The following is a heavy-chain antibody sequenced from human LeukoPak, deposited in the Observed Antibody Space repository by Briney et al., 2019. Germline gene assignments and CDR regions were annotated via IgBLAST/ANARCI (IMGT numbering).Heavy chain of an antibody. Sequence: GGSLRLSCAASGFTFSSYGMHWVRQAPGKGLEWVAFIRYDGSNKYYADSVKGRFTISRDNSENTLYPQMNSLRAEDTAVYYCAKLWFGELLYSHWGQGTLVTVSS. V-gene: IGHV3-30*02. J-gene: IGHJ4*02. CDR3: AKLWFGELLYSH. CDR1: GFTFSSYG. D-gene: IGHD3-10*01. CDR2: IRYDGSNK.